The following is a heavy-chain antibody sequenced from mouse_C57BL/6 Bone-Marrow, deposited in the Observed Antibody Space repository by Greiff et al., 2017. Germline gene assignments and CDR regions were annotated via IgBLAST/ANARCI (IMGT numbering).Heavy chain of an antibody. CDR2: ISSGGSYT. V-gene: IGHV5-6*01. Sequence: EVKLVESGGDLVKPGGSLKLSCAASGFTFSSYGMSWVRQTPDKRLEWVATISSGGSYTYYPDSVKGRFTISRDNAKNTLYLQMSSLKSEDTAMYYFARHVSSYGDFDYWGQGTTLTVSS. D-gene: IGHD1-1*01. CDR3: ARHVSSYGDFDY. J-gene: IGHJ2*01. CDR1: GFTFSSYG.